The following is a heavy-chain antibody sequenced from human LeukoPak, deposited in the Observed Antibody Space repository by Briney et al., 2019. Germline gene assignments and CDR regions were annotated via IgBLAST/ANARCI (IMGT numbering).Heavy chain of an antibody. CDR1: GYTFTGYY. D-gene: IGHD4-17*01. J-gene: IGHJ4*02. CDR2: INPNSGGT. CDR3: AREAGGDYFGYFDY. Sequence: GASVKVSCKASGYTFTGYYMHWARQAPGQGLEWMGWINPNSGGTNYAQKFQGRVTMTRDTSISTAYMELSRLRSDDTAVYYCAREAGGDYFGYFDYWGQGTLVTVSS. V-gene: IGHV1-2*02.